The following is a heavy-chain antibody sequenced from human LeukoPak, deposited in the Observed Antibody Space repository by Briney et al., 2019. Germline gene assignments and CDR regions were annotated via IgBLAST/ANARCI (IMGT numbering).Heavy chain of an antibody. CDR2: INWNGGST. V-gene: IGHV3-20*04. D-gene: IGHD3-3*01. CDR1: GFTSDDYG. Sequence: GGSLRLSCAASGFTSDDYGMSWLRQAPGKGLEWVSGINWNGGSTVYADSVKGRFTISRDNAKNSLYLQMNSLRAEDTALYYCASSKYYDFWTGRFDYWGQGTLVTVSS. CDR3: ASSKYYDFWTGRFDY. J-gene: IGHJ4*02.